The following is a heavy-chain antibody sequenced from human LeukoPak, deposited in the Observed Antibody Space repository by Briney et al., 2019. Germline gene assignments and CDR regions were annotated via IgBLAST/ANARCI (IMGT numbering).Heavy chain of an antibody. V-gene: IGHV4-38-2*02. D-gene: IGHD3-10*01. CDR2: IFHSGST. CDR1: GYSISSGYY. J-gene: IGHJ5*02. Sequence: SETLSLTCTVSGYSISSGYYWGWIRPPPGKGLEWIGSIFHSGSTYYNPSLKSRVTISVDTSKNQFSLKLSSVTAADTAVYYCARDWYYYGSGSYLRWFDPWGQGTLVTVSS. CDR3: ARDWYYYGSGSYLRWFDP.